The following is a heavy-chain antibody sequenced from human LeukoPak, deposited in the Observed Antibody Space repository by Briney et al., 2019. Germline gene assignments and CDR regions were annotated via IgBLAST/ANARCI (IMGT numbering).Heavy chain of an antibody. Sequence: SVKVSCKASGFTFTSSAVQWVRQARGQRLEWIGWIVVGSGNTNYAQKFQERVTITRDMSTSTAYMELSSLRSEDTAVYYCAADGRYSSSWYYYYMDVWGKGTTVTVSS. J-gene: IGHJ6*03. CDR3: AADGRYSSSWYYYYMDV. CDR1: GFTFTSSA. D-gene: IGHD6-13*01. V-gene: IGHV1-58*01. CDR2: IVVGSGNT.